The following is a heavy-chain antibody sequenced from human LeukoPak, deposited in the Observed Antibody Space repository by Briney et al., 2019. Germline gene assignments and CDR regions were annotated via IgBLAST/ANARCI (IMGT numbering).Heavy chain of an antibody. CDR3: SADPRGRRTNWYFDL. Sequence: PWETLSLTCAVYGGSFSGYYWSWIRQPSGKGLEWIGEINHSGSTNYNPSLKSRVTISVDTSKNQFSLKLRSMLTADTAVYFYSADPRGRRTNWYFDLWGRGTMVTVSS. D-gene: IGHD1-1*01. CDR1: GGSFSGYY. V-gene: IGHV4-34*01. CDR2: INHSGST. J-gene: IGHJ2*01.